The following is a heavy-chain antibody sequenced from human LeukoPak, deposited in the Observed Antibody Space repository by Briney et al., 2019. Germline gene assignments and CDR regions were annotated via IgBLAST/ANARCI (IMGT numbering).Heavy chain of an antibody. V-gene: IGHV3-23*01. Sequence: GGSMRLSCAASGFTFSSYAMSWVRHAPGKGLEWVSSISGSGCSTYYADSVKGRFTISRDNSENTLYLKMNSLRVEDTDVYYCAKGARIVVVIMFADYWGQGTLVTVSS. CDR2: ISGSGCST. CDR3: AKGARIVVVIMFADY. J-gene: IGHJ4*02. D-gene: IGHD3-22*01. CDR1: GFTFSSYA.